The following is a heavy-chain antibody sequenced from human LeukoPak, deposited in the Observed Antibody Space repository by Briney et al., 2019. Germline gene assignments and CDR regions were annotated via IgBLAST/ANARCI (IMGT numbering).Heavy chain of an antibody. CDR3: ARDGDY. V-gene: IGHV4-34*01. J-gene: IGHJ4*02. CDR2: INHSGST. CDR1: GGSFSGCY. Sequence: SETLSLTCAVYGGSFSGCYWSWIRQPPGKGLEWIGEINHSGSTNYNPSLKSRVTISVDTSKNQFSLKLSSVTAADTAVYYCARDGDYWGQGTLVTVSS.